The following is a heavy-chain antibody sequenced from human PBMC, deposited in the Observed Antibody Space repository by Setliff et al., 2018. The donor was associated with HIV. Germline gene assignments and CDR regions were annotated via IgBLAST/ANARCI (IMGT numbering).Heavy chain of an antibody. D-gene: IGHD1-26*01. V-gene: IGHV1-69*10. CDR2: IIPILGIA. Sequence: SVKVSCKASGGTFSSYAISWVRQAPGQGLEWMGGIIPILGIANYAQKFQGRVTITADKSTSIAYMELSSLRSEDTAVYYCATTKYSGSYAGGGAFDIWGQGTMVTVSS. CDR1: GGTFSSYA. CDR3: ATTKYSGSYAGGGAFDI. J-gene: IGHJ3*02.